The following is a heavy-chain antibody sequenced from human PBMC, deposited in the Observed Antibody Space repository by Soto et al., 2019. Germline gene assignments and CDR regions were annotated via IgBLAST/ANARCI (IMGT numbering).Heavy chain of an antibody. CDR1: GFTFSDYY. D-gene: IGHD2-2*02. CDR2: ISSSSSYT. Sequence: VQLLESGGGLVKPGGSLRLSCAASGFTFSDYYMSWIRQAPGKGLEWVSYISSSSSYTNYADSVKGRFTISRDNAKNSLYLQMNSLRAEDTAVYYCARSGYCSSTSCYNDPWGQGTLVTVSS. V-gene: IGHV3-11*03. J-gene: IGHJ5*02. CDR3: ARSGYCSSTSCYNDP.